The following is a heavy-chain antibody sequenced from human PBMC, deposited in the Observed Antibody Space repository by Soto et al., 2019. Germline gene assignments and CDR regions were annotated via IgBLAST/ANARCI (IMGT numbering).Heavy chain of an antibody. CDR3: ARVLDYDILTGSNDY. Sequence: SSETLSLTCTVSGGSISSGDYYWSWIRQPLGKGLEWIGYIYYSGSTYYNPSLKSRVTISVDTSKNQFSLKLSSVTAADTAVYYCARVLDYDILTGSNDYWGQGTLVTVSS. CDR1: GGSISSGDYY. D-gene: IGHD3-9*01. CDR2: IYYSGST. V-gene: IGHV4-30-4*01. J-gene: IGHJ4*02.